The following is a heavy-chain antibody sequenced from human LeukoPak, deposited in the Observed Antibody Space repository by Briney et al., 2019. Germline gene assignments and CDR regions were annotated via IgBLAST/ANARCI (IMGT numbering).Heavy chain of an antibody. CDR1: GFTFSSYG. CDR2: TWSDGNRR. Sequence: GGSLRLSCAVSGFTFSSYGMHWVRQAPGKGLEWVAVTWSDGNRRYYVDSVKGRFTISKDNSKNTLFLQMDSLRGEDTAVYYCAKDFRIGYSAHFDYWGQGALVTVSS. V-gene: IGHV3-33*06. D-gene: IGHD2-21*01. J-gene: IGHJ4*02. CDR3: AKDFRIGYSAHFDY.